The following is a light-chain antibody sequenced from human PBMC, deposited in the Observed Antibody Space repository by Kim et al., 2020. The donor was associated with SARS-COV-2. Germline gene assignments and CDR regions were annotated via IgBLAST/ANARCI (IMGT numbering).Light chain of an antibody. Sequence: PGERATLSCRASQSVSSSFLAWYQQKPGQAPRLLIYGASSRAAGIPDRFSGSGSGTDFTLSISRLEPEDFAVYFCQQYASSPVYTFGPGTKLEI. J-gene: IGKJ2*01. CDR3: QQYASSPVYT. CDR2: GAS. CDR1: QSVSSSF. V-gene: IGKV3-20*01.